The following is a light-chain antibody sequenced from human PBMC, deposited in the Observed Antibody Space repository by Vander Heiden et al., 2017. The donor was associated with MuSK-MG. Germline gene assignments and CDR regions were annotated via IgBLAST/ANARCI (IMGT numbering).Light chain of an antibody. Sequence: DIQMTQSPSTLSASVGDTVTITCRASQTISDWLAWYQQKPRKAPRLLIYRASTLESGVPSRFSGSGSGTEFTLTISSLQPDDFATYYCQQYNSYWTFGQGTKVDIK. J-gene: IGKJ1*01. V-gene: IGKV1-5*03. CDR3: QQYNSYWT. CDR1: QTISDW. CDR2: RAS.